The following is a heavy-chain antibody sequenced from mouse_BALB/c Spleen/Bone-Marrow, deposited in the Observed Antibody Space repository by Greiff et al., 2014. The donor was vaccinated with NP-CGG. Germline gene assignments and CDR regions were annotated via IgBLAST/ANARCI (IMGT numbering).Heavy chain of an antibody. D-gene: IGHD3-1*01. CDR1: GYTFSNYW. CDR2: IYPGNSDT. CDR3: TTLARSDFDY. Sequence: EVQLQQSGTVLARPGAAVKMSREASGYTFSNYWMHWVKRRPGQGLEWIGTIYPGNSDTTYNQKFKGKAKLTAVTSTSTAYMELSSLTNEDSAVYYCTTLARSDFDYWGQGTTLTVSS. V-gene: IGHV1-5*01. J-gene: IGHJ2*01.